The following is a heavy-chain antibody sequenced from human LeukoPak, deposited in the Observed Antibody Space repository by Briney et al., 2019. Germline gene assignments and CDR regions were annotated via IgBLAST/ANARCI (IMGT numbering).Heavy chain of an antibody. CDR1: GFTISSYW. D-gene: IGHD6-19*01. CDR3: AKSSGWSQSDAFDI. Sequence: GGSLRLSCAASGFTISSYWMNWVRQAPGKGLEWVANIKQDGSEKNYVDSVKGRFTISRDNAKNSLYLEMSSLRAEDTAVYYCAKSSGWSQSDAFDIWGQGTMVTVSS. V-gene: IGHV3-7*01. J-gene: IGHJ3*02. CDR2: IKQDGSEK.